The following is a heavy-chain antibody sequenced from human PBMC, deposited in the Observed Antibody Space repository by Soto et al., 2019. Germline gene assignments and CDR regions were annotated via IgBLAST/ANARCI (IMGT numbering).Heavy chain of an antibody. CDR2: ISGSGGGT. Sequence: GGSLRLSCAASGFTFSSYAMSWVRQAPGKGLEWVSVISGSGGGTYYADSVKGRFTISRDNSKNTLVLQMNSLRAEDPAVYYCATGRADIVVFPAAMPSSGPFDYWGQGTLGSVSS. CDR3: ATGRADIVVFPAAMPSSGPFDY. J-gene: IGHJ4*02. D-gene: IGHD2-2*01. CDR1: GFTFSSYA. V-gene: IGHV3-23*01.